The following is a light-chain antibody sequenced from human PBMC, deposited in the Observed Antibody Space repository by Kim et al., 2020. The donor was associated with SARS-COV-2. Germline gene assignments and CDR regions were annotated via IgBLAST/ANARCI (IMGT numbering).Light chain of an antibody. Sequence: GRSVTTSCPGTSSDVGGYNYVSWYQQHPGKAPKLMIYEVSKRPSGVPDRFSGSKSGNTASLTVSGLQAEDEADYYCSSYAGSNNLVFGGGTQLTVL. J-gene: IGLJ2*01. V-gene: IGLV2-8*01. CDR2: EVS. CDR3: SSYAGSNNLV. CDR1: SSDVGGYNY.